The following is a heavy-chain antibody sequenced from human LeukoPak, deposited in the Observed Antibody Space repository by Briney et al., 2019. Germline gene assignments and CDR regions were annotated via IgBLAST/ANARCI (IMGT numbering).Heavy chain of an antibody. Sequence: PGGSLRLSCAASGFTFSSYEMNWVRQAPGKGLEWDSYISSSVSTIYYADSVKGRFTISRDNAKNSLYLQMNSLRAEDTAVYYCARGVVGPSPSYWGQGTLVTVSS. CDR2: ISSSVSTI. V-gene: IGHV3-48*03. CDR1: GFTFSSYE. CDR3: ARGVVGPSPSY. D-gene: IGHD1-26*01. J-gene: IGHJ4*02.